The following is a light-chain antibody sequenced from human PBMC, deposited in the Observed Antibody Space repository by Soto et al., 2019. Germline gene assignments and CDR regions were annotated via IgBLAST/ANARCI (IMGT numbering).Light chain of an antibody. Sequence: EIVLTQCPGTLSLSPGERATLSCRASQGVASRYLAWYQQKPGQAPRLLIYGASTRATGIPDRFSGSGLGTDFTLTISRLEPEDFAVYYCQQYGSSPIAFGQGTRLEIK. CDR1: QGVASRY. V-gene: IGKV3-20*01. CDR2: GAS. J-gene: IGKJ5*01. CDR3: QQYGSSPIA.